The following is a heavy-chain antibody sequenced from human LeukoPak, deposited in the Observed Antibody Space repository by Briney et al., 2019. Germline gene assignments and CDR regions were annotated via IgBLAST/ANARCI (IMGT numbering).Heavy chain of an antibody. CDR3: ARTWGSGSFDY. Sequence: GGSLRLSCAASGFTFSSYWMHWVRQAPGKGLVWVSRINSDGSSTSYADSVKGRFTISRDNSKNTLYLQMNSLRAEDTAVYYCARTWGSGSFDYWGQGTLVTVSS. CDR1: GFTFSSYW. CDR2: INSDGSST. D-gene: IGHD3-10*01. J-gene: IGHJ4*02. V-gene: IGHV3-74*01.